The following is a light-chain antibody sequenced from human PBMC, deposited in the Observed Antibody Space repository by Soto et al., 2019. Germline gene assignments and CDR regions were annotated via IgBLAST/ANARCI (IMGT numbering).Light chain of an antibody. V-gene: IGKV1-5*01. CDR2: DAF. CDR3: QQYNSHWT. J-gene: IGKJ1*01. CDR1: QGISRW. Sequence: DIQMTQSPSTLSASVGDRVTISCRASQGISRWLDWYQQKPGKAPNLLIYDAFSLQSGVPSRFSGIGSGTEFTLTISSLQPDDFATYYCQQYNSHWTFGQGTRWIS.